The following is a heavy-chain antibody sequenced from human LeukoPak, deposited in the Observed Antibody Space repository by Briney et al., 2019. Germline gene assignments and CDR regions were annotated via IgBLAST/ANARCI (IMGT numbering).Heavy chain of an antibody. CDR1: GGSISSYY. CDR3: ARSGWDFWSGYYDY. CDR2: IYYSGNT. V-gene: IGHV4-59*08. Sequence: PSETLSLTCTVSGGSISSYYWSWIRQPPGKGLEWIGYIYYSGNTNYNPSLKSRVTISVDTSKNQFSLKLSSVTAADTAVYYCARSGWDFWSGYYDYWGQGTLVTVSS. J-gene: IGHJ4*02. D-gene: IGHD3-3*01.